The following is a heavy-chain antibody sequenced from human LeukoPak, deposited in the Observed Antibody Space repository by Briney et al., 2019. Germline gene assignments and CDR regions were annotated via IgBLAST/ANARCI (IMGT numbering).Heavy chain of an antibody. CDR3: ARGMGEYYYDSSGSWYYMDV. Sequence: GGSLRLSCAASGFTFSSYWMSWVRQAPGKGLEWVANIKQDGSEKYYVDSVKGRFTISRDNAKNSLYLQMNSLRAEDTAVYYCARGMGEYYYDSSGSWYYMDVWGKGTTVTISS. J-gene: IGHJ6*03. V-gene: IGHV3-7*01. CDR1: GFTFSSYW. CDR2: IKQDGSEK. D-gene: IGHD3-22*01.